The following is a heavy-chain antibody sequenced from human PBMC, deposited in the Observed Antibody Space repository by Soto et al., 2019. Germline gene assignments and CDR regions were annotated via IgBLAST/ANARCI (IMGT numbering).Heavy chain of an antibody. Sequence: QPGGSLRLPCAASGFTFSSYAMSWVRQAPGKGLEWVSSLSSSGSSTYYAASVKGRFTISRDNSKNTLFLQMNSLRAEDTALYYCSTFEYTSSSVVFPWPRTFDSWGQGTLVTVSS. V-gene: IGHV3-23*01. CDR1: GFTFSSYA. D-gene: IGHD6-6*01. J-gene: IGHJ4*02. CDR3: STFEYTSSSVVFPWPRTFDS. CDR2: LSSSGSST.